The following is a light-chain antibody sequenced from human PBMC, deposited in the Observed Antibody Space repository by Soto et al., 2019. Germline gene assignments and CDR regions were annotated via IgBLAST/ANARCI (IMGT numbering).Light chain of an antibody. CDR1: RSNIGSNY. CDR2: EVN. Sequence: QSVLTQPPSASGTPGQRVTISCSGSRSNIGSNYVYWYQQLPGTAPKLILYEVNNRPSGVSNRFSGSKSGNTASLIISGLQADDEAEYFCSSYSTTNTLVFGSGTKLTVL. J-gene: IGLJ1*01. V-gene: IGLV1-47*01. CDR3: SSYSTTNTLV.